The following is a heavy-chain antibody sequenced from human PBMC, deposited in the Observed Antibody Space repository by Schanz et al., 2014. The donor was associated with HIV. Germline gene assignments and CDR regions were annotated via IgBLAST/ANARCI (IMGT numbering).Heavy chain of an antibody. CDR3: ARTSRIVVPDRDPRLSYLYGMDV. CDR2: ISGGST. D-gene: IGHD3-22*01. Sequence: EVQLLESGGGLVQPGGSLRLSCAASGFTFSNYAMTWVRQAPGKGLEWVSAISGGSTYYADSVKGRFTISRDNAKNSRYLKMNSLRAEDTAVYYCARTSRIVVPDRDPRLSYLYGMDVWGQGTTVIVSS. CDR1: GFTFSNYA. J-gene: IGHJ6*02. V-gene: IGHV3-23*01.